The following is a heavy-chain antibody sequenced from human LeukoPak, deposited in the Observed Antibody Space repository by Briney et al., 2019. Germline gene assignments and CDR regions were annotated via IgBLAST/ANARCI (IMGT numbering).Heavy chain of an antibody. CDR3: ARDRAQGWELPDYYYYMDV. D-gene: IGHD1-26*01. V-gene: IGHV4-61*02. CDR1: GGSISSGSYY. Sequence: NPSETLSLTCTVSGGSISSGSYYWSWIRQPAGKGLEWIGRIYTSGSTNYNPSLKSRVTISVDTSKNQFSLKLSSVTAADTAVYYCARDRAQGWELPDYYYYMDVWGKGTTVTVSS. J-gene: IGHJ6*03. CDR2: IYTSGST.